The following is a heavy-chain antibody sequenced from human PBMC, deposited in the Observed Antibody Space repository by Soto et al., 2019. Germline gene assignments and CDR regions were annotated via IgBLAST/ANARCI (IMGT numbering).Heavy chain of an antibody. CDR1: GVSISRCGYY. CDR2: IYYIGTT. V-gene: IGHV4-31*03. Sequence: TSETLSLTCTVSGVSISRCGYYWSWIRQHPGKGLEWIGYIYYIGTTYYNPSLKSRVTMSVDTSKNQFSLKLSSVTAADTAGYYCARDENPIGCFDYWGQGTLVTVSS. CDR3: ARDENPIGCFDY. D-gene: IGHD3-10*01. J-gene: IGHJ4*02.